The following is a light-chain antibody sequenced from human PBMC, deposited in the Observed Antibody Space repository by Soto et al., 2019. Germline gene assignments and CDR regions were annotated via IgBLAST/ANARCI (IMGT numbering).Light chain of an antibody. CDR1: QSVSES. V-gene: IGKV3-15*01. CDR2: DAS. Sequence: EIVLTQSPATLSLSPGERATLSCRASQSVSESLAWYQQKPGQAPRLLIYDASTRATGIPARFSGSGSGTGFTLTISSLQSEDFAVYYCQQYNSWPQTFGQGTRLEIK. J-gene: IGKJ5*01. CDR3: QQYNSWPQT.